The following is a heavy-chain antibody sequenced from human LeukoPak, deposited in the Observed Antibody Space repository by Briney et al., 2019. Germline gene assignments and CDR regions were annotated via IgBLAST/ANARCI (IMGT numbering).Heavy chain of an antibody. D-gene: IGHD3-9*01. J-gene: IGHJ3*02. CDR3: ARDDILSDENGFDM. V-gene: IGHV3-33*01. Sequence: GGSLRLSCDASGFTFSSYGIHWVRQTPAKGLEWGAVIWSDGSNKFYADSVTRRFSFSRDNSKNRLFLQMKSLRAEDTGVYFCARDDILSDENGFDMWGRGTMVTVSS. CDR2: IWSDGSNK. CDR1: GFTFSSYG.